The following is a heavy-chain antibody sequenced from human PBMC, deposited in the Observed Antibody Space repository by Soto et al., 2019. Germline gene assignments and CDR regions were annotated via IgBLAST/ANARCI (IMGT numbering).Heavy chain of an antibody. CDR3: ARDWSRAGYFDY. CDR1: GDSISSGGYY. Sequence: SETLSLTCTVSGDSISSGGYYWSWIRQHPGKGLEWIGYIYYSGSTYYNPSLKSRVTISLDTSKNQFSLKLTSVTAADTAMYYCARDWSRAGYFDYWGQGTLVTVSS. J-gene: IGHJ4*02. D-gene: IGHD6-13*01. CDR2: IYYSGST. V-gene: IGHV4-31*03.